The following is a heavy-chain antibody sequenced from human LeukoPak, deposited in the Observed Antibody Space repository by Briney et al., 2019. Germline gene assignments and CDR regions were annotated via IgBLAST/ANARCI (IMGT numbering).Heavy chain of an antibody. CDR1: GFIFSIYG. CDR3: ARGGEMATIYTDY. CDR2: ISTSNSYI. Sequence: GGSLRLSCAASGFIFSIYGMNWVRQAPGKGLEWVSSISTSNSYIYYADSVKGRFTISRDNANNSLYLQMNSLRAEDTAVYYCARGGEMATIYTDYWGEGSLVTVYS. J-gene: IGHJ4*02. V-gene: IGHV3-21*06. D-gene: IGHD5-24*01.